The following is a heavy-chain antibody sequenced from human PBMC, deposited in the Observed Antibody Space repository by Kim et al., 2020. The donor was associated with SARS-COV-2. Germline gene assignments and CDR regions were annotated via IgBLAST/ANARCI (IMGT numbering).Heavy chain of an antibody. Sequence: KYYTESGKVRFTISIDKSKNTMFLRMNSLRTEDTAVYYCAGLYFDLLLDYWGQGTLVTVSS. V-gene: IGHV3-30*10. J-gene: IGHJ4*02. CDR3: AGLYFDLLLDY. CDR2: K. D-gene: IGHD3-9*01.